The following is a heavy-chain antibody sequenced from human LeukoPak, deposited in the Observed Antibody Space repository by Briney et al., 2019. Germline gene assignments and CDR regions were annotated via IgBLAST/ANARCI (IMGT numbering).Heavy chain of an antibody. CDR3: ARAGDYLDPFDY. Sequence: GGSLRLSCAASGFTFSSFWMNWVRQAPGKGLEWVANIKQDGSENYYVDSVRGRFTISRDNAKNSLYLQMNSLRAEDTAVYYCARAGDYLDPFDYWGQGTLVTVSS. CDR1: GFTFSSFW. CDR2: IKQDGSEN. D-gene: IGHD4-17*01. V-gene: IGHV3-7*05. J-gene: IGHJ4*02.